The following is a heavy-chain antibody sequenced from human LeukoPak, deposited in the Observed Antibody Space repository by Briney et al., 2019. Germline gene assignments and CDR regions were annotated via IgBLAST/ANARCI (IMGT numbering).Heavy chain of an antibody. CDR2: INAGNGNT. CDR1: GYTFTSYA. J-gene: IGHJ4*02. D-gene: IGHD3-22*01. V-gene: IGHV1-3*01. CDR3: ARDRSSGSGYYSGGFDY. Sequence: ASVKVSCTASGYTFTSYAMHWVRQAPGQRLEWMGWINAGNGNTKYSQKFQGRVTITRDTSASTAYMELSSLRSEDTAVYYCARDRSSGSGYYSGGFDYWGQGTLVTVSS.